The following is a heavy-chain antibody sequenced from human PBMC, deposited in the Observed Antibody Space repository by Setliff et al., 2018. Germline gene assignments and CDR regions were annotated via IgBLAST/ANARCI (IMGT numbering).Heavy chain of an antibody. J-gene: IGHJ5*01. Sequence: RSETLSLTCNVSGASISSGSHYWSWIRQSAGEKPTWIGHVYSTGSTNYNPSFESRVSISVDKSNNQFSLKMTSVTAADTAMYYCVRDRYGRNSDGSGVYNWFDSWGQGILVTVSS. CDR3: VRDRYGRNSDGSGVYNWFDS. V-gene: IGHV4-61*09. CDR2: VYSTGST. CDR1: GASISSGSHY. D-gene: IGHD2-15*01.